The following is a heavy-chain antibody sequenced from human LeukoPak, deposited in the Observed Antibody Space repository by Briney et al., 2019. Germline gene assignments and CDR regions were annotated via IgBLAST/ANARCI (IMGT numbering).Heavy chain of an antibody. CDR2: INHSGST. Sequence: PSETLSLTCAVYGGSFSGYYWSWIRQPPGKGLEWIGEINHSGSTNYNPSLKSRVTISVDTSKNQFSLKLSSVTAADMAVYYYARGRRRVLRIRNVVHDYCGQGTLVTVSS. J-gene: IGHJ4*02. CDR1: GGSFSGYY. D-gene: IGHD4/OR15-4a*01. CDR3: ARGRRRVLRIRNVVHDY. V-gene: IGHV4-34*01.